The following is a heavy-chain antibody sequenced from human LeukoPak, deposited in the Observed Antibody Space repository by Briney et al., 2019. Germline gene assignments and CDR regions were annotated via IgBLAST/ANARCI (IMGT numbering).Heavy chain of an antibody. D-gene: IGHD1-26*01. J-gene: IGHJ4*02. CDR3: ARDSRGSYSSFHY. V-gene: IGHV3-7*01. CDR1: GFTLSTYW. CDR2: IKQDGSHK. Sequence: GGSLRLSCAASGFTLSTYWMSWVRQAPGKGLEWVANIKQDGSHKNYVDSVKGRFTISRDNAKNSLSLQMNSLRVEDTAVYYCARDSRGSYSSFHYWGQGTLVTVSS.